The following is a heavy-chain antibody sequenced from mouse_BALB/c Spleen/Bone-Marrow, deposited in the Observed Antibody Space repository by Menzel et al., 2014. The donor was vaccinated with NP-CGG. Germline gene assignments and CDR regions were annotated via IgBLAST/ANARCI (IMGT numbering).Heavy chain of an antibody. V-gene: IGHV1-69*02. CDR3: ARWLLRYYAMDD. CDR1: GYTFTSYW. Sequence: QVQLQQPGAELVKPGASVKLSCKASGYTFTSYWMHWVKQRPGQGLEWIGEIDPSDSYTNYNQKFKDKATLTVDKSSSTAYMQLSSLTSEDSAVYFCARWLLRYYAMDDWGQGTSVTVSS. CDR2: IDPSDSYT. J-gene: IGHJ4*01. D-gene: IGHD2-3*01.